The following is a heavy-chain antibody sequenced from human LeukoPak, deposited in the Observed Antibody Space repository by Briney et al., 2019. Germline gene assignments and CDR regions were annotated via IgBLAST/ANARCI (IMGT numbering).Heavy chain of an antibody. CDR1: GYTFTSYG. D-gene: IGHD6-19*01. J-gene: IGHJ3*02. Sequence: ASVKVSYKASGYTFTSYGISWVRRAPGQGLEWRGWISAYNGNTNYAQKLQGRVTMTTDTSTSTAYMELRSLRSDDTAVYYCARLGSGWYETPKNAFDIWGQGTMVTVSS. CDR3: ARLGSGWYETPKNAFDI. CDR2: ISAYNGNT. V-gene: IGHV1-18*01.